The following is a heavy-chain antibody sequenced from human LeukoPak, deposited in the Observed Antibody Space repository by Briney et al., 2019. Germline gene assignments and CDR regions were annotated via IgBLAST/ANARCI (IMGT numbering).Heavy chain of an antibody. CDR3: AKEGAPQH. Sequence: GSLRLSCTGSGFRLSDFWMSWVRQAPGKGLEWVANIKQDGTKKDYVDAVRGRFTIARDDAKKSLFLEMNSLRVEDTAVYYCAKEGAPQHWGQGTLVTVSS. V-gene: IGHV3-7*01. J-gene: IGHJ1*01. CDR1: GFRLSDFW. CDR2: IKQDGTKK.